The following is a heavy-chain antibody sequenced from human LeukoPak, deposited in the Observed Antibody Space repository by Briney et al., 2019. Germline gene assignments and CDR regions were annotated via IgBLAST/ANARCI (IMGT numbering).Heavy chain of an antibody. D-gene: IGHD1-1*01. CDR2: INAGNGNT. CDR3: ARDITSTGHFDY. CDR1: GYTFTSYA. V-gene: IGHV1-3*01. Sequence: GASVKVSCKASGYTFTSYAMHWVRQAPGQRLEWMGWINAGNGNTKYSQKFQGRVTITRDTSASTAYMELSSLRSEDTAVYYCARDITSTGHFDYWGQGTLVTVSS. J-gene: IGHJ4*02.